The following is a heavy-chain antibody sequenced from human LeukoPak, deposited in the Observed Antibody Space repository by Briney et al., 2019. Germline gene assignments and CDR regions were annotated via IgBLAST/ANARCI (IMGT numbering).Heavy chain of an antibody. CDR2: FDPEDGET. D-gene: IGHD6-6*01. CDR3: ATSHIGSYYFDY. CDR1: GYTLTELS. J-gene: IGHJ4*02. Sequence: EASVKVSFKVSGYTLTELSMHWVRQAPGKGLEWMGGFDPEDGETIYAQKFQGRVTMTEDTSTDTAYMELSSLRSEDTAVYYCATSHIGSYYFDYWGQGTLVTVSS. V-gene: IGHV1-24*01.